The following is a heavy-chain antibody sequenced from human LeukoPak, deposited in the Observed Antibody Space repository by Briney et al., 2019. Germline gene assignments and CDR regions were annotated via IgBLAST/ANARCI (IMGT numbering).Heavy chain of an antibody. J-gene: IGHJ6*02. CDR1: GYTFTSYD. CDR2: ISAYNGDT. V-gene: IGHV1-18*01. CDR3: ARGLGVGASSGYGMDV. D-gene: IGHD1-26*01. Sequence: ASVKVSCKASGYTFTSYDINWVRQAPGQGLECMGWISAYNGDTKYAQKFQGRVTMTTDTSTSTAYMELRSLRSDDTAVYYCARGLGVGASSGYGMDVWGQGTTVTVSS.